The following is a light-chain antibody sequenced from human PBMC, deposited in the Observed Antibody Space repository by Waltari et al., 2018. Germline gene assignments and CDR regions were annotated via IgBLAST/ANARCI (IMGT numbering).Light chain of an antibody. Sequence: DIQMTQSPSTLSAALGDRVTITCRASQRIGSSLAWYQQKPGKAPKVVIYEASSLESGVPSRFSGSGSGTEFTLTISSLQPDDFATYYCQQCNSYLLTFGGGTKVEIK. J-gene: IGKJ4*01. CDR3: QQCNSYLLT. CDR1: QRIGSS. CDR2: EAS. V-gene: IGKV1-5*03.